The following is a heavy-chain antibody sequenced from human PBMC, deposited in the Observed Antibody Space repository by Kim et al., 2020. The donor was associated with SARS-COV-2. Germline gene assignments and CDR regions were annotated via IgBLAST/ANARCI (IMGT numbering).Heavy chain of an antibody. CDR1: GGSISSYY. CDR2: IYKSGTT. D-gene: IGHD4-4*01. CDR3: ARGRSITYRHLDY. Sequence: SETLSLTCSVSGGSISSYYWTWIRQPPGKGLEWIGYIYKSGTTSYNPSLETRVTISVDMSKNQFSLQLTSVTAADTAVYYCARGRSITYRHLDYWGQGTLVTVS. J-gene: IGHJ4*02. V-gene: IGHV4-59*13.